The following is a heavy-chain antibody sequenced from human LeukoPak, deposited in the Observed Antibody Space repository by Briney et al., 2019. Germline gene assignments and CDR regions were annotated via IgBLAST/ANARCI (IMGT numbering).Heavy chain of an antibody. CDR1: AFTFSSYS. V-gene: IGHV3-21*01. CDR3: ARVLLYGDYSSLYFYYNGMDV. D-gene: IGHD4-17*01. CDR2: ISSGNSYI. Sequence: PGESLRLSCAASAFTFSSYSMNWVRQAPGKGLEWVSSISSGNSYIYYADSVKGRFTISRDNAKNSLYLQMNSLRAEDTAVYYCARVLLYGDYSSLYFYYNGMDVWGQGTTVTVSS. J-gene: IGHJ6*02.